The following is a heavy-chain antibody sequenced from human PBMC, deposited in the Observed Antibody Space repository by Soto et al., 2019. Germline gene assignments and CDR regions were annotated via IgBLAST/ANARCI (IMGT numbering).Heavy chain of an antibody. CDR1: GFSLANYP. J-gene: IGHJ5*02. V-gene: IGHV3-48*02. CDR3: ARGLAGRITIFGVVIPRTHPFDP. CDR2: SSPRGDTI. D-gene: IGHD3-3*01. Sequence: GGSLRLSCVASGFSLANYPMNWVRQTPGKGLEWISYSSPRGDTIYYADSVEGRFTISRDNARNSLSLHMSSLRDEDSALYYCARGLAGRITIFGVVIPRTHPFDPWGQGXLVTVYS.